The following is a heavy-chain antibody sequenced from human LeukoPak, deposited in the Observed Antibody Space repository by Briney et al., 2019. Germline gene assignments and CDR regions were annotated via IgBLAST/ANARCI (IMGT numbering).Heavy chain of an antibody. D-gene: IGHD2/OR15-2a*01. CDR2: INYSGRT. V-gene: IGHV4-39*07. CDR3: ASFYGDY. CDR1: GGSMSSSSYY. Sequence: SETLSLTCTVSGGSMSSSSYYWGWIRQPPGKGLEWIGSINYSGRTYYNPSLKSRVTISVDTSKNQFSLKLSSVTAADTAVYYCASFYGDYWGQGTLVTVSS. J-gene: IGHJ4*02.